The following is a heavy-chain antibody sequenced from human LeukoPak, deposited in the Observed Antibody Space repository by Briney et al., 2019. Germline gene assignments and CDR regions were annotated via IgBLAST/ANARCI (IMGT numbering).Heavy chain of an antibody. CDR2: ISSSSSYI. CDR1: GFTFSSYS. Sequence: PGGSLRLSCAASGFTFSSYSMNWVRQAPGKGLEWVSSISSSSSYIYYADSVKGRFAISRDNAKNSLYLQMNSLRAEDTAVYYCAASSSQPRYFQRWGQGTLVTVSS. D-gene: IGHD6-13*01. J-gene: IGHJ1*01. CDR3: AASSSQPRYFQR. V-gene: IGHV3-21*04.